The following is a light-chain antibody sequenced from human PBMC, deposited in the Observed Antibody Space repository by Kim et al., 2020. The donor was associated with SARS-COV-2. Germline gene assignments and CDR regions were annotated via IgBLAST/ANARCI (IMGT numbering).Light chain of an antibody. CDR3: SSYAGKV. CDR1: SSDVSGYNY. Sequence: GSPGQSVSTASTRNSSDVSGYNYVYWYQRHAGKAPKLMINEVSKRPSGVPDRFSGSKSGNTASLTVSGLQAEDEADNYCSSYAGKVFGTGTKVTVL. J-gene: IGLJ1*01. CDR2: EVS. V-gene: IGLV2-8*01.